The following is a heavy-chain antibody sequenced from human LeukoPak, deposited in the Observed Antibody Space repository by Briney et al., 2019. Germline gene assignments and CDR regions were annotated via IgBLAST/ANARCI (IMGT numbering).Heavy chain of an antibody. CDR2: IIPIFGIA. CDR3: ASDLAAAGTLSY. Sequence: SVKVSCKASGGTFSGYAISWVRQAPGQGLEWMGRIIPIFGIANYAQKFQGRVTITADKSTSTAYMELSSLRSEDTAAYYCASDLAAAGTLSYWGQGTLVTVSS. D-gene: IGHD6-13*01. CDR1: GGTFSGYA. J-gene: IGHJ4*02. V-gene: IGHV1-69*04.